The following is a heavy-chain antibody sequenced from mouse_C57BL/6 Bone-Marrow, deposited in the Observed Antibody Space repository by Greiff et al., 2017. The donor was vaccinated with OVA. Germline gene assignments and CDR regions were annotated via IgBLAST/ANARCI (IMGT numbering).Heavy chain of an antibody. CDR2: INPSSGYT. CDR1: GYTFTSYT. D-gene: IGHD4-1*01. Sequence: VQLQQSGAELARPGASVKMSCKASGYTFTSYTMHWVKQRPGQGLEWIGYINPSSGYTKYNQKFKDKATLTADKSSSTAYMQLSSLTSEDSAVYYCARGLTGFWFAYWGQGTLVTVSA. CDR3: ARGLTGFWFAY. V-gene: IGHV1-4*01. J-gene: IGHJ3*01.